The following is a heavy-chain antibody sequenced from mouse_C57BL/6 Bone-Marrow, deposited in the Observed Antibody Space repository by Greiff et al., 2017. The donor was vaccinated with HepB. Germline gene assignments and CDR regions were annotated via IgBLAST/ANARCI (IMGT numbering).Heavy chain of an antibody. CDR2: INPSSGYT. D-gene: IGHD1-1*02. J-gene: IGHJ2*01. Sequence: QVQLQQSGAELARPGASVKMSCKASGYTFTGYTMHWVKQRPGQGLEWIGYINPSSGYTKYNQKFKDKATLTADKSSSTAYMQLSSLTSEDSAVYYCARWGTYYGNYFDYWGQGTTLTVSS. V-gene: IGHV1-4*01. CDR3: ARWGTYYGNYFDY. CDR1: GYTFTGYT.